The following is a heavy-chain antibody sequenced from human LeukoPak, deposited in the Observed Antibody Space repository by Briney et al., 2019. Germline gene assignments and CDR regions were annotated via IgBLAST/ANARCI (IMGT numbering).Heavy chain of an antibody. CDR2: IYTSGST. Sequence: PSETLSLXCTVSGGSISSGSYYWSWIRQPAGKGLEWIGRIYTSGSTNYNPSLKSRVTISVDTSKNQFSLKLSSVTAADTAVYYCATSGYDPHYYYYYMDVWGKGTTVTVSS. D-gene: IGHD5-12*01. V-gene: IGHV4-61*02. CDR3: ATSGYDPHYYYYYMDV. J-gene: IGHJ6*03. CDR1: GGSISSGSYY.